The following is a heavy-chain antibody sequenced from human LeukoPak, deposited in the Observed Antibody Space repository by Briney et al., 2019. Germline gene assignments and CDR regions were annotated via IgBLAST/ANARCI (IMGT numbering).Heavy chain of an antibody. D-gene: IGHD3-22*01. CDR3: ARDYYDSSGYYYKFQH. CDR1: GFTFDDYA. V-gene: IGHV3-9*01. CDR2: ISWNSGSI. J-gene: IGHJ1*01. Sequence: PGRSLRLSCAASGFTFDDYAMHWVRQAPGKGLEWVSGISWNSGSIGYADSVKGRFTISRDNAKNSLYLQMNSLRAEDTAVYYCARDYYDSSGYYYKFQHWGQGTLVTVSS.